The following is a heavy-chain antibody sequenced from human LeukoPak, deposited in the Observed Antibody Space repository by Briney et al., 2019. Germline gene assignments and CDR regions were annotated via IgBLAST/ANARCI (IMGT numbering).Heavy chain of an antibody. CDR3: AKALSPYYGSGTHDY. V-gene: IGHV3-30*18. D-gene: IGHD3-10*01. CDR2: ISFDGSNT. Sequence: GRSLRLSCAASGFTFRNYGMHWVRQAPGKGLEWVTTISFDGSNTYYADSVKGRFTISRDNSENTLYLQMSNLRAEDTAVYYCAKALSPYYGSGTHDYWGQGTQVTVSS. CDR1: GFTFRNYG. J-gene: IGHJ4*02.